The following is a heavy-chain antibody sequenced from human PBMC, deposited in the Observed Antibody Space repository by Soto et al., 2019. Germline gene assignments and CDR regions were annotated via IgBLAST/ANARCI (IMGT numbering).Heavy chain of an antibody. CDR3: ARDPYSSSWYLNWFDP. CDR2: ISSSSSYI. CDR1: GFTFSSYS. Sequence: VQLVESGGGLVKPGGSLRLSCAASGFTFSSYSMNWVRQAPGKGLEWVSSISSSSSYIYYADSVKGRFTISRDNAKNSLYLQMNSLRAEDTAVYYCARDPYSSSWYLNWFDPWGQGTLVTVSS. D-gene: IGHD6-13*01. V-gene: IGHV3-21*01. J-gene: IGHJ5*02.